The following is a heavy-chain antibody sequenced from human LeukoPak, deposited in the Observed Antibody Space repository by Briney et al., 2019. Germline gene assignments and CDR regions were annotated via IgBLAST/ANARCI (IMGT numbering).Heavy chain of an antibody. V-gene: IGHV3-30*01. CDR2: ISYEASNK. CDR1: GFTFGNHA. J-gene: IGHJ4*02. D-gene: IGHD2-8*02. Sequence: GGSLRLSCAASGFTFGNHAMHWVRQALGMGLEWVAVISYEASNKYYADSVKGRFTISRDNSKNMLYLQMNSLRAEDTAVYYCARDYLVGCTDTICYPIDYWGQGTLVTVSS. CDR3: ARDYLVGCTDTICYPIDY.